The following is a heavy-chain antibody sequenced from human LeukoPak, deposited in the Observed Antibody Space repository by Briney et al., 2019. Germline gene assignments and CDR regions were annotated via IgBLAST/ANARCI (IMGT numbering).Heavy chain of an antibody. CDR3: ARVRCPYDSSGYYGY. CDR1: GFTFSSYW. Sequence: GGSLRLSCAASGFTFSSYWMSWVRQAPGKGLEWVANIKQDGSEKYYVDSVKGRFTISRDNAKNSLYLQMNSLRAEDTAVYYCARVRCPYDSSGYYGYWGQGTLVTVPS. J-gene: IGHJ4*02. CDR2: IKQDGSEK. V-gene: IGHV3-7*01. D-gene: IGHD3-22*01.